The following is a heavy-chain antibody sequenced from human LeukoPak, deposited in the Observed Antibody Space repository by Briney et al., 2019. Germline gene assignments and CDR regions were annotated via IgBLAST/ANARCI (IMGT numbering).Heavy chain of an antibody. D-gene: IGHD3-10*01. CDR2: ISAYNGNT. CDR1: GYTFTDYY. J-gene: IGHJ4*02. CDR3: ARDSCYGSGSFPHDY. Sequence: ASVKVSCKASGYTFTDYYMHWVRQAPGQGLEWMGWISAYNGNTNYAQKLQGRVTMTTDTSTSTAYMELRSLRSDDTAVYYCARDSCYGSGSFPHDYWGQGTLVTVSS. V-gene: IGHV1-18*04.